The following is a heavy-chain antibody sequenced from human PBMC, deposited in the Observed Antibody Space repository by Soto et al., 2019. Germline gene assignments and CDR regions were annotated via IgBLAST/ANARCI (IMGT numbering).Heavy chain of an antibody. D-gene: IGHD2-2*01. V-gene: IGHV1-69*01. CDR1: GGTFSSYA. CDR2: IIPIFGTA. J-gene: IGHJ6*02. Sequence: QVQLVQSGAEVKKPGSSVKVSCKASGGTFSSYAISWVRQAPGQGLEWMGGIIPIFGTANYAQKFQGRVTITADESTSTAYMELRSLRSEDTAVYYCARVDDIVVVPADAYGMDVWGQGTTVTVSS. CDR3: ARVDDIVVVPADAYGMDV.